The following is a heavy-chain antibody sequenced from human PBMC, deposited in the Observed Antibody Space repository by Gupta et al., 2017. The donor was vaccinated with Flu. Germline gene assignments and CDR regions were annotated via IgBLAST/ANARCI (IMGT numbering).Heavy chain of an antibody. CDR2: ISSNGGST. CDR3: ARVLTKDLRNPLGY. D-gene: IGHD3-16*01. CDR1: GFTFSSYA. J-gene: IGHJ4*02. Sequence: EVQLVESGGGLVQPGGSLRLSCAASGFTFSSYAMHWVRQAPGKGLEYVSAISSNGGSTYYANSVKGRFTISRDNSKNTLYLQMGSLRAEDMAVYYCARVLTKDLRNPLGYWGQGTLVTVSS. V-gene: IGHV3-64*01.